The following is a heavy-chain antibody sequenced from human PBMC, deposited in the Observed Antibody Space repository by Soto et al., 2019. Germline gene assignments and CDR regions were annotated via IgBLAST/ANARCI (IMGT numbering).Heavy chain of an antibody. V-gene: IGHV4-30-4*01. CDR3: DRDIWVEPEIYYYGMEV. Sequence: SSTXSLTCTVSVDSISSAYYYWSWIRQTPGKGLEWIGHIFYSGTTYYNPSLKSRLTISVDTSKNHFSLRLTSVTAADTDVYYCDRDIWVEPEIYYYGMEVWGQGTTVKVYS. CDR1: VDSISSAYYY. J-gene: IGHJ6*01. CDR2: IFYSGTT. D-gene: IGHD1-1*01.